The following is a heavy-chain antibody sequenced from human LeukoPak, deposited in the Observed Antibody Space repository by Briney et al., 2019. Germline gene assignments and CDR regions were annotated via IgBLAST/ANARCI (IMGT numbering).Heavy chain of an antibody. CDR3: AKDSTFQAVTTYYFDY. V-gene: IGHV3-30*18. D-gene: IGHD4-17*01. J-gene: IGHJ4*02. CDR2: ISYDGSNK. Sequence: PGRSLRLSCAASGFTFSSYGMPWVRQAPGKGLEWVAVISYDGSNKYYADSVKGRFTISRDNSKNTLYLQMNSLRAEDTAVYYCAKDSTFQAVTTYYFDYWGQGTLVTVSS. CDR1: GFTFSSYG.